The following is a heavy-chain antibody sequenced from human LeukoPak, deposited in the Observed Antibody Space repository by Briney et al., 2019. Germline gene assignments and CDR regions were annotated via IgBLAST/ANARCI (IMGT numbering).Heavy chain of an antibody. CDR3: TGRNFDY. J-gene: IGHJ4*02. Sequence: GGSLRLSCAAAGFTFSDAWMNWVRQAPGKGLEWVGRIKTKTDAGTTDYGAPVKGRFTISRDDSKNTLYLQMNSLKTEDTAVYYCTGRNFDYWGQGTLVTVSS. CDR2: IKTKTDAGTT. CDR1: GFTFSDAW. V-gene: IGHV3-15*01.